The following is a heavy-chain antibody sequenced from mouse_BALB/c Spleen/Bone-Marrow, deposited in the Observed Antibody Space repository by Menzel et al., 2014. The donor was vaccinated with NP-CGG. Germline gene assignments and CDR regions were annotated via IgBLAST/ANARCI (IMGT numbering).Heavy chain of an antibody. CDR3: ARYYCRTMDY. CDR2: IDPANGNT. D-gene: IGHD1-1*01. V-gene: IGHV14-3*02. J-gene: IGHJ4*01. CDR1: GFNIKDTY. Sequence: EVKLMESGAELVKPGASVKLSCTASGFNIKDTYMHWVKQKPEQGLEWIGRIDPANGNTKYDPKFQGRATVTADTSSSAAYLQLSSLTSEDAAVYYGARYYCRTMDYWGQGTSVTVSS.